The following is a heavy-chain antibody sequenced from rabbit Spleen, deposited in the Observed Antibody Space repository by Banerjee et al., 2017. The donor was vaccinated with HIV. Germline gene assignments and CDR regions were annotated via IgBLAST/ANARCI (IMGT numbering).Heavy chain of an antibody. CDR2: VSADVPFTT. Sequence: QSLEESGGDLVKPGASLTLTCTASGFSFSSSYWICWVRQAPGKGPEWIACVSADVPFTTYYASWAKGRFTCSKTSSTTVTLQMTRLTAADTATYFCARDTGSSFSSYGMDLWGQGTLVTV. D-gene: IGHD8-1*01. J-gene: IGHJ6*01. CDR1: GFSFSSSYW. CDR3: ARDTGSSFSSYGMDL. V-gene: IGHV1S40*01.